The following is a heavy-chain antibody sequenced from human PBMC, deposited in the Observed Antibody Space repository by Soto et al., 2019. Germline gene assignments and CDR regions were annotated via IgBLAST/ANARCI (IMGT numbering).Heavy chain of an antibody. Sequence: NPSETLSLTCTVSGGSISSGGYYWSWIRQHPGKGLEWIGYIYYSGSTYYNPSLKSRVTISVDTSKNQFSLKLSSVTAADTAVYYCATFIAAAGYNYWAQGTLVTVSS. V-gene: IGHV4-31*03. CDR2: IYYSGST. J-gene: IGHJ4*02. CDR3: ATFIAAAGYNY. CDR1: GGSISSGGYY. D-gene: IGHD6-13*01.